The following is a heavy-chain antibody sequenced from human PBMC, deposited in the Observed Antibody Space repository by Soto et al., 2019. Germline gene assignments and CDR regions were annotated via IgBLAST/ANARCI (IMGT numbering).Heavy chain of an antibody. CDR1: GFTFSSNG. J-gene: IGHJ4*02. CDR2: LWSDGSEK. V-gene: IGHV3-33*01. CDR3: ARDLGRFNFGSAYLVY. D-gene: IGHD3-10*01. Sequence: PGGSLRLSCAASGFTFSSNGMHWVRQAPGKGLEWVAVLWSDGSEKYYADSVKGRFSISRDNSKNTLYLHMDSLRAEDTAVYYCARDLGRFNFGSAYLVYWGQGTLVTVSS.